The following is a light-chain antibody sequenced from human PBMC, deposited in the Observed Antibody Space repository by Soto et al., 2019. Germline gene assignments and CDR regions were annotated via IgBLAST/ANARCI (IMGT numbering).Light chain of an antibody. Sequence: DVVMTQSPLSLPVTLGQPASISCRSTQGLVYRDGNTYLNWFHQRPGQSPRRLIYKVSNRDSGVPDRFSGSGSGTDFTLTISRVEADDVGVYYCMQGTHWPWTFGQGTKVEIK. CDR1: QGLVYRDGNTY. V-gene: IGKV2-30*01. J-gene: IGKJ1*01. CDR2: KVS. CDR3: MQGTHWPWT.